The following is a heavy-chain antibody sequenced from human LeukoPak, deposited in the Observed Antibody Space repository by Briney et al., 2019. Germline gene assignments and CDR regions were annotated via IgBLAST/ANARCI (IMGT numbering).Heavy chain of an antibody. CDR2: IYYSGST. CDR1: GGSISSGGYS. Sequence: SETLSLTCTVSGGSISSGGYSWSWIRQHPGKGLEWIGYIYYSGSTYYNPSLKSRVTISVDTSKNQFSLKLSSVTAADTAVYYCASSYYDFWSGKYYYYGMDVWGQGTTVTVSS. V-gene: IGHV4-31*03. J-gene: IGHJ6*02. D-gene: IGHD3-3*01. CDR3: ASSYYDFWSGKYYYYGMDV.